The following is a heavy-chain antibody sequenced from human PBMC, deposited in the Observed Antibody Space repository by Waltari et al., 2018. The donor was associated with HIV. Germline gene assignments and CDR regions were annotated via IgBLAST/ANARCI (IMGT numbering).Heavy chain of an antibody. CDR1: ASTFSAYG. CDR2: IRHDDSNR. CDR3: GKDSNYFYDSTGYYCDF. D-gene: IGHD3-3*01. Sequence: QVRLVESGGGVVPPGGSLRLPCAAAASTFSAYGIPWVRQAPGKGLEWVAFIRHDDSNRYYRDSVKGRFTISRDNSKNTVDLQMNNLKAEDTAVYYCGKDSNYFYDSTGYYCDFWGQGTLVTVSS. V-gene: IGHV3-30*02. J-gene: IGHJ4*02.